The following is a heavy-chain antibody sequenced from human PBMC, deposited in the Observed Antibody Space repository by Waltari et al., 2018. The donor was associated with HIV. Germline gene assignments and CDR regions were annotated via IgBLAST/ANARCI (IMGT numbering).Heavy chain of an antibody. D-gene: IGHD6-6*01. Sequence: EVQLLESGGGPVKPGESLRLSCVTSGFIFNSYSMNWVRQAPGKGPECVSSISSSGNFKHYADSVKGRFTISRDNAENSLYLQMNGLRAEDTAIYYCARDSRGSTWSLNWFDPWGQGTLVTVSS. V-gene: IGHV3-21*02. J-gene: IGHJ5*02. CDR3: ARDSRGSTWSLNWFDP. CDR2: ISSSGNFK. CDR1: GFIFNSYS.